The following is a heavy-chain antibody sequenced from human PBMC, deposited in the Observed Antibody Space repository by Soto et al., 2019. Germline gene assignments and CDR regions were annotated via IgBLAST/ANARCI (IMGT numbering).Heavy chain of an antibody. D-gene: IGHD4-17*01. CDR1: GFTFSSYA. CDR2: ISGSADTT. J-gene: IGHJ4*02. CDR3: AKDGIDTVTFEY. V-gene: IGHV3-23*01. Sequence: EVQLLESGGGLVQPGGSLRLSCAASGFTFSSYAMSWVRHTPGKGLEWVSVISGSADTTVYADSVKGRFATSRDNAKNPVYLQMNSLRADDTAVYYCAKDGIDTVTFEYWGQGTLVTVSS.